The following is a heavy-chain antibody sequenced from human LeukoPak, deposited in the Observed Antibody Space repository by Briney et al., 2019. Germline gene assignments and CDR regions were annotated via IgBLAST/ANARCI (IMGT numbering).Heavy chain of an antibody. D-gene: IGHD6-13*01. V-gene: IGHV4-61*02. CDR1: GDAITSGSYY. CDR2: IYPSGTT. CDR3: ARIHTSSWFGFDY. Sequence: PSQTLSLTCTVSGDAITSGSYYCNWIRQPAGKGLEWIGRIYPSGTTDYNPSLKSRVTISIDSSSNQFSLKLTSVTAADTAVYYCARIHTSSWFGFDYWGQGTLVTVSS. J-gene: IGHJ4*02.